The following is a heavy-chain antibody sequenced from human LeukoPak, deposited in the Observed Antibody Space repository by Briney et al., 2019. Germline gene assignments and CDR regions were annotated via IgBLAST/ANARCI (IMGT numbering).Heavy chain of an antibody. Sequence: PSETLSLTCTVSGGSVSSGSYYWSWIRQPPGKGLEWIGDIYYSGSTNYNPSLKSRVTISVYTSKNQFSLKLSSVTPADTAVYYCAREWAEGIYSGSPFDIWGQGTMVTVSS. CDR3: AREWAEGIYSGSPFDI. J-gene: IGHJ3*02. CDR1: GGSVSSGSYY. V-gene: IGHV4-61*01. CDR2: IYYSGST. D-gene: IGHD1-26*01.